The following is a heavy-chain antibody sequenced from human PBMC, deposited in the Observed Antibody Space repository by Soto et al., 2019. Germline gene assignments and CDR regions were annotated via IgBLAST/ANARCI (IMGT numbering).Heavy chain of an antibody. J-gene: IGHJ4*02. D-gene: IGHD3-10*01. CDR2: IYYSGST. V-gene: IGHV4-39*01. CDR1: GGSISRSSYY. CDR3: ATLWFGESPY. Sequence: QLQLQESGPGLVKPSETLSLTCSVSGGSISRSSYYWGWIRQPPGKGLEWIGTIYYSGSTYCNPSLKSRVTKSVDTSKNPISLKLNSVTAADTAVYYCATLWFGESPYWGQGTLVTVSS.